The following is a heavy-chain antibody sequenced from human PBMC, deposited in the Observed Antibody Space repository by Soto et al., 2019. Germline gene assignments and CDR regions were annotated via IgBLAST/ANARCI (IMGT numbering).Heavy chain of an antibody. J-gene: IGHJ6*02. CDR3: VRPKGYGDYNYYGMDV. V-gene: IGHV5-51*01. CDR1: GYSFTSYW. CDR2: IYPGDSDT. D-gene: IGHD4-17*01. Sequence: GESLKISCKGSGYSFTSYWIGWVRQMPGKGLEWMGIIYPGDSDTRYSPSFQGQVTISADKSISTAYLQWSSLKASDTAMYYCVRPKGYGDYNYYGMDVWGQGTTVTVSS.